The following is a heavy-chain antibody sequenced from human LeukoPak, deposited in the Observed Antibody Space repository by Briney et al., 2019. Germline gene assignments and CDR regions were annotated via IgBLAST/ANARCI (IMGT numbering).Heavy chain of an antibody. CDR1: GFTFSSYA. CDR3: AKDGCSSTSCYAAFGYYFDY. J-gene: IGHJ4*02. Sequence: GGSLRLSCEASGFTFSSYAMSWVRQAPGKGLEWVSAISGSGGSTYYADSVKGRFTISRDNSKNTLYLQMNSLRAEDTAVYYCAKDGCSSTSCYAAFGYYFDYWGQGTLVTVSS. V-gene: IGHV3-23*01. CDR2: ISGSGGST. D-gene: IGHD2-2*01.